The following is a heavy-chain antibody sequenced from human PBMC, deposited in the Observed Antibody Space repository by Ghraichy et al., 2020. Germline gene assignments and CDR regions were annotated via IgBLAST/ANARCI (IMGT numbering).Heavy chain of an antibody. Sequence: QTLSLTCAISGDSVSSNSVAWNWIRQSPSRGLEWLGRTYYRFKWYNDYAVSVKSRITINADTSKNQFSLQLSSVTPEDTAVYYCARDRQWAFDYWGQGTLVTVSS. CDR1: GDSVSSNSVA. J-gene: IGHJ4*02. CDR2: TYYRFKWYN. D-gene: IGHD1-26*01. CDR3: ARDRQWAFDY. V-gene: IGHV6-1*01.